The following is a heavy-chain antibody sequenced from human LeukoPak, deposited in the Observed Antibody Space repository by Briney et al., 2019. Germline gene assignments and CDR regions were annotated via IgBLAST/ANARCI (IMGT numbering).Heavy chain of an antibody. D-gene: IGHD3-16*01. J-gene: IGHJ5*02. V-gene: IGHV3-30*03. CDR2: ISFDGSSE. CDR1: GFTFSNYG. CDR3: ARATSGNEDVSEAGGGWFDP. Sequence: GGSLRLSCVASGFTFSNYGMHWVRQGPGKGLEWVAVISFDGSSEYYSDSVKGRFTISRDNSKNTLYLQMHSLRTADTALYYCARATSGNEDVSEAGGGWFDPWGQGTLVTVSS.